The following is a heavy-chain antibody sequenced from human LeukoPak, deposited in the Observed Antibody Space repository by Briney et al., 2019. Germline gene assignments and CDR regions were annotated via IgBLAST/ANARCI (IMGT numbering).Heavy chain of an antibody. CDR3: AKDSHYDILTGYFSY. V-gene: IGHV3-23*01. CDR1: GFTFSSYA. CDR2: FSGSGGST. Sequence: GGSLRLSCAASGFTFSSYAMSWVRQAPGKGLEWVSAFSGSGGSTYYADSVKGRFTISRDNSKNTLYLQMNSLRAEDTAVYYCAKDSHYDILTGYFSYWGQGTLVTVSS. J-gene: IGHJ4*02. D-gene: IGHD3-9*01.